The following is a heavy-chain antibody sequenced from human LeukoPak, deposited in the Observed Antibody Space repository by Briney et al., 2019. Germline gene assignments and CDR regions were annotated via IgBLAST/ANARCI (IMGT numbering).Heavy chain of an antibody. V-gene: IGHV3-30*02. CDR3: AKDRLMYGSGTYPLDY. Sequence: GGSLRLSCAASGFSFSTYGIRWVRQAPGKGLEWVAFIRYDGSIKDYADSVKGRFTISRDNSKNTLHLQMNSLRADDTAVYYCAKDRLMYGSGTYPLDYWGQGTLVTVSS. D-gene: IGHD3-10*01. J-gene: IGHJ4*02. CDR2: IRYDGSIK. CDR1: GFSFSTYG.